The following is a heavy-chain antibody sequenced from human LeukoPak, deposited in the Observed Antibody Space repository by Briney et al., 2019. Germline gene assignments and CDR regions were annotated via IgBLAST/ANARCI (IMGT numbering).Heavy chain of an antibody. D-gene: IGHD1-14*01. CDR2: IGPTGSDR. CDR1: GLTFSTSG. J-gene: IGHJ4*02. Sequence: GGSLRLSCTASGLTFSTSGFNWVRQAPGKGLEWVASIGPTGSDRYHADSIKGRFTISRNNANNFLYLQMNSLRAEDTAVYYCATETNGRHYDYWGQGTLLTVSS. CDR3: ATETNGRHYDY. V-gene: IGHV3-21*06.